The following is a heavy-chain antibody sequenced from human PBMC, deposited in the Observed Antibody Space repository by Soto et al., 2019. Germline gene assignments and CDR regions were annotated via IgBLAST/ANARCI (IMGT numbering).Heavy chain of an antibody. J-gene: IGHJ6*02. V-gene: IGHV4-30-2*01. Sequence: QLQLQESGSGLVKPSQNLSLTCAVSGGSISSGGYSWSWIRQPPGKGLEWIGYIYHSGSTYYNPSPKRRVTISVDRPKNQSSLKLSSVTAADTAVYYCAGSGYCRNSGMDVWGPGTTVTVSS. CDR1: GGSISSGGYS. CDR2: IYHSGST. CDR3: AGSGYCRNSGMDV. D-gene: IGHD3-22*01.